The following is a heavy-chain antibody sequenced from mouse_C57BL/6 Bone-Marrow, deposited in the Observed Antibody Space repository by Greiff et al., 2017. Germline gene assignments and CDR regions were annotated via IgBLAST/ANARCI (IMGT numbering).Heavy chain of an antibody. D-gene: IGHD1-1*01. CDR1: GYSFTGYY. J-gene: IGHJ1*03. CDR3: ARSSYYGSSYSWYFDV. Sequence: EVQLQQSGPELVKPGASVKISCKASGYSFTGYYMNWVKQSPEKSLEGIGEINPSTGGTTYNQKFKAQATLTVDKSSSTAYMQLKSLTSEDSAVYYWARSSYYGSSYSWYFDVWGTGTTVTVSS. V-gene: IGHV1-42*01. CDR2: INPSTGGT.